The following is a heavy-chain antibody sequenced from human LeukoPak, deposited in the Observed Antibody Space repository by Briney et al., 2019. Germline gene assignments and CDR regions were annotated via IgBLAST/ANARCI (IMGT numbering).Heavy chain of an antibody. CDR3: ARGKPGYSYGYFDY. J-gene: IGHJ4*02. V-gene: IGHV3-53*01. CDR2: IYSGGDT. CDR1: GLTVRDNY. Sequence: PGGSLRLSCAASGLTVRDNYMSWVRQAPGKRLEWVSVIYSGGDTYYADSVRGRFTISRDISKNTLYLQMNSLRAEDTAVYYCARGKPGYSYGYFDYWGQGALITVSS. D-gene: IGHD5-18*01.